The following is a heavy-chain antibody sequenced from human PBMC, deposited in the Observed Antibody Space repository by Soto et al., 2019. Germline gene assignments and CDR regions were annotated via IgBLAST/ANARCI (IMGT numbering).Heavy chain of an antibody. CDR2: IYYSGST. J-gene: IGHJ4*02. D-gene: IGHD1-26*01. Sequence: PSETLSLTCTVSGGSISSGGYYWSRIRQHPGKGLEWIGYIYYSGSTHYNPSLKSRVTISVDTSKNQFSLKLSSVTAADTAVYYCARGEDYYTGKLESNFDYWGQGTLVTVSS. V-gene: IGHV4-31*03. CDR1: GGSISSGGYY. CDR3: ARGEDYYTGKLESNFDY.